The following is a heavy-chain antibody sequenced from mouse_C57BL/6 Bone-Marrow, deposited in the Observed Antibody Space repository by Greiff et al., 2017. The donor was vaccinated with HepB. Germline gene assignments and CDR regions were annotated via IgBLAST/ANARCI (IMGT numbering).Heavy chain of an antibody. Sequence: VQLQQSGGGLVKPGGSLKLSCAASGFTFSDYGMHWVRQAPEKGLEWVAYISSGSSTIYYADTVKGRFTISRDNAKNTLFLQMTSLRSEDTAMYYCARPRDYGNYSWFAYWGQGTLVTVSA. CDR1: GFTFSDYG. J-gene: IGHJ3*01. CDR3: ARPRDYGNYSWFAY. D-gene: IGHD2-1*01. CDR2: ISSGSSTI. V-gene: IGHV5-17*01.